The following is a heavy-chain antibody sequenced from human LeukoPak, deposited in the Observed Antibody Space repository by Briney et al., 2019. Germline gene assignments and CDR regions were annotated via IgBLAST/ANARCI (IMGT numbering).Heavy chain of an antibody. CDR3: AKGGGYSNGLFDS. CDR2: IGVSGGNT. J-gene: IGHJ4*02. Sequence: GGSLRLSCAASGFIFSSYSMSWVRQAPGKGLEWVSAIGVSGGNTYYADSVKGRFTISRDNSKNTLYLQMNSLRAEDTAVYYCAKGGGYSNGLFDSWGQGTLVTVSS. V-gene: IGHV3-23*01. CDR1: GFIFSSYS. D-gene: IGHD6-19*01.